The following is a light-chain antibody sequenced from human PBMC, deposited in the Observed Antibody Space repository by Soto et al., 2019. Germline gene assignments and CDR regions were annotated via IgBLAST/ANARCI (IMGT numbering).Light chain of an antibody. CDR2: DAS. Sequence: DIQMTQSPSTLSASVGDRVTITCRASQSISSWLAWYQQKPGKAPKLLIYDASSLQSGVPSRFSGSGSGTEFTLTISSLQPEDFAAYYCQQANSLPQRTFGGGTKVDI. V-gene: IGKV1-5*01. CDR1: QSISSW. CDR3: QQANSLPQRT. J-gene: IGKJ4*01.